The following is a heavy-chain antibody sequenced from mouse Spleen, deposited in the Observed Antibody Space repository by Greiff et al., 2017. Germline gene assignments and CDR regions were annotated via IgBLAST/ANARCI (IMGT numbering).Heavy chain of an antibody. CDR1: GYSFTDYN. CDR2: INPNYGTT. CDR3: ARRGHYYDYDDWYFDV. D-gene: IGHD2-4*01. Sequence: EVQLVESGPELVKPGASVKISCKASGYSFTDYNMNWVKQSNGKSLEWIGVINPNYGTTSYNQKFKGKATLTVDQSSSTAYMQLNSLTSEDSAVYYCARRGHYYDYDDWYFDVWGAGTTVTVSS. J-gene: IGHJ1*01. V-gene: IGHV1-39*01.